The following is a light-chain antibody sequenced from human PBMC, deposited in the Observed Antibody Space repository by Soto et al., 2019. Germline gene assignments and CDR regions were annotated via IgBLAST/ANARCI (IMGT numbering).Light chain of an antibody. CDR2: GNN. CDR1: SSNIGTNT. J-gene: IGLJ3*02. V-gene: IGLV1-44*01. Sequence: QSVLTQPPSASGTPGQRVAISCSGSSSNIGTNTVNWYQQLPGMAPKLLIYGNNQRPSGVPDRFSGSKSGTSASLAISGFQSADEADYYCAAWDDSLNGWVFGGGTKLTVL. CDR3: AAWDDSLNGWV.